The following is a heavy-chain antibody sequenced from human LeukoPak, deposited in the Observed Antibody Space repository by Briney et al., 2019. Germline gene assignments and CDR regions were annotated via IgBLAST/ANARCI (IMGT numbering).Heavy chain of an antibody. CDR3: AREKIGYYDGSGRGWFDP. D-gene: IGHD3-22*01. Sequence: SETLSLTCTVSGGSISSYYWSWIRQSPGKGLECIGYIHYTGSTNYNPSLKSRVTISVDTSKKQFSLKLSSVTAADTAVYYCAREKIGYYDGSGRGWFDPWGQGTLVTVSS. V-gene: IGHV4-59*12. J-gene: IGHJ5*02. CDR1: GGSISSYY. CDR2: IHYTGST.